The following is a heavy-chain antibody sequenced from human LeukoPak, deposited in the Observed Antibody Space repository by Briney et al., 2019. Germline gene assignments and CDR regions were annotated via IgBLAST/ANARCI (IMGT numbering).Heavy chain of an antibody. CDR3: GRGQRV. CDR1: GGSISSGSYY. J-gene: IGHJ4*02. V-gene: IGHV4-61*02. D-gene: IGHD1-1*01. Sequence: PSETLSLTCTVSGGSISSGSYYWSWIRQPAGKGLEWIERIYTSGSTNYNPSLKGRVTISIDTSKNQFSLNLNTVTAADTAVYYCGRGQRVWGQGTLVTVSS. CDR2: IYTSGST.